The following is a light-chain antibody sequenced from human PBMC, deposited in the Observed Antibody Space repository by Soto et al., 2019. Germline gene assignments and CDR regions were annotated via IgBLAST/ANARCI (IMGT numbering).Light chain of an antibody. V-gene: IGLV1-44*01. CDR1: STNIGSNT. Sequence: QAVVTQPPSASGTPGQRVTMSCSGSSTNIGSNTVNWYQQLPGTAPKLLIYSNNQRPSGVPARFSGSKSGTSASLAISGLQSEDEAHYYCVAWDDSLNGVLFGGGTKLTVL. CDR2: SNN. J-gene: IGLJ2*01. CDR3: VAWDDSLNGVL.